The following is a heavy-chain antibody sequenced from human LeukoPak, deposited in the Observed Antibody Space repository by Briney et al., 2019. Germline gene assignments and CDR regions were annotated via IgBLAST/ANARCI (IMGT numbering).Heavy chain of an antibody. CDR3: ARHSYRGLQDY. Sequence: PSETLSLTCTVSGGSISSSSYYWGWIRQPPGKGREWIGRIYYSGSTYYNPAGKSRFTRTVDTSKNQFSLKLSSVTAADTAVYYCARHSYRGLQDYWGQGTLVTVSS. V-gene: IGHV4-39*01. CDR1: GGSISSSSYY. J-gene: IGHJ4*02. D-gene: IGHD1-14*01. CDR2: IYYSGST.